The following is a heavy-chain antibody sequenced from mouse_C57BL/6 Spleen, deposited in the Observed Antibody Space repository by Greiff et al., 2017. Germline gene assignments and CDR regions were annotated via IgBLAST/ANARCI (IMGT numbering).Heavy chain of an antibody. D-gene: IGHD1-1*01. V-gene: IGHV1-69*01. Sequence: QVQLQQPGAELVMPGASVKLSCKASGYTFTSYWMHWVKQTPGQGLEWIGEIDPSDSYTNYNQKFKGKFTLTVDKSSSTDYMQLSSLTSEDSAVYYSARETTVGATEYAMDYWGQGTSVTVSS. CDR2: IDPSDSYT. CDR3: ARETTVGATEYAMDY. J-gene: IGHJ4*01. CDR1: GYTFTSYW.